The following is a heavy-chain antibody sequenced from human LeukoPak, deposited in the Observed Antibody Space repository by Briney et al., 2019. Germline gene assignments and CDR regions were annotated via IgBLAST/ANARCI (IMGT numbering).Heavy chain of an antibody. J-gene: IGHJ3*02. CDR2: ISGDGGST. V-gene: IGHV3-43*02. CDR1: GFTFDDYA. CDR3: AKVEGGYCSGGSCFGAFDI. Sequence: GWSLRLSCAPSGFTFDDYAMHWVRQAPGKGLEWVSLISGDGGSTYYADSVKGRFTISRDNSKDSLYLQMNSLRTEDTALYYCAKVEGGYCSGGSCFGAFDIWGQGTMVTVSS. D-gene: IGHD2-15*01.